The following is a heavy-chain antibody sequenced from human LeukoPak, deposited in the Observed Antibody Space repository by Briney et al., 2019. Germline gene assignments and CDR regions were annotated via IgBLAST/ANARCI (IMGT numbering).Heavy chain of an antibody. CDR2: IRSKLNSYAT. V-gene: IGHV3-73*01. Sequence: QTGGSLRLSCAASGFTFSGSAMHWLRQASGKGLEWVGRIRSKLNSYATAYAASVKGRFTISRDDSKNTAYLQMNSLKTEDTAVYYCTRTAMVTGFDSWGQGTLVTVSS. CDR3: TRTAMVTGFDS. J-gene: IGHJ4*02. D-gene: IGHD5-18*01. CDR1: GFTFSGSA.